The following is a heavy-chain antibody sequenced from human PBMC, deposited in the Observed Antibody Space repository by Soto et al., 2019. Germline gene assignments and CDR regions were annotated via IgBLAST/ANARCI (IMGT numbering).Heavy chain of an antibody. V-gene: IGHV3-7*05. CDR3: AKVRIHLWSNAITAFDY. CDR2: IKYDGSEI. D-gene: IGHD5-18*01. J-gene: IGHJ4*02. CDR1: GFTFSTHW. Sequence: GGSLRLSCATSGFTFSTHWMGWVRQTPGKRLEWVANIKYDGSEISYADSVKGRFTISRDNAKNSLYLQMNWLRAEDTAVYYCAKVRIHLWSNAITAFDYWGQGTLVTVSS.